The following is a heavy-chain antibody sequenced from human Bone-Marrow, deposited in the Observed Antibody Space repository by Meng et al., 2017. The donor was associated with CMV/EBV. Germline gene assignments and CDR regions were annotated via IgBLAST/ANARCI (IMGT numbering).Heavy chain of an antibody. CDR1: GFAFSTYS. CDR2: ISWSSATI. CDR3: ARESVRRISVVTAGYFDY. J-gene: IGHJ4*02. V-gene: IGHV3-48*04. Sequence: GGSLRLSCTASGFAFSTYSVNWVRQAPGKGLEWVAYISWSSATIYYADSVKGRFTISRDNAKSSLYLHMSSLRAADTAVYYCARESVRRISVVTAGYFDYWGQGALVPSPQ. D-gene: IGHD2-21*02.